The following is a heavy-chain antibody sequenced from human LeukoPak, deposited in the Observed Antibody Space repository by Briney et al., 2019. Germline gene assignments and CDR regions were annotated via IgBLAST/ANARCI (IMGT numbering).Heavy chain of an antibody. D-gene: IGHD3-3*01. J-gene: IGHJ3*02. CDR1: GGSISSSRYY. CDR3: ARARREWSGRWGFDI. Sequence: PSETLSLTCTVSGGSISSSRYYWAWIRQPPGKGLEWIGEINHSGSTNYNPSLKSRVTISVDTSKNQFSLKLSSVTAADTAVYYCARARREWSGRWGFDIWGQGTMVTVSS. CDR2: INHSGST. V-gene: IGHV4-39*07.